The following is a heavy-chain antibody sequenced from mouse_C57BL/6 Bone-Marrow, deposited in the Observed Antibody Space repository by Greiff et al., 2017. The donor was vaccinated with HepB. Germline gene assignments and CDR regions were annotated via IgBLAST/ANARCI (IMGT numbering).Heavy chain of an antibody. V-gene: IGHV1-76*01. J-gene: IGHJ1*03. CDR2: IYPGSGNT. CDR1: GYTFTDYY. D-gene: IGHD1-1*01. Sequence: QVQLQQSGAELVRPGASVKLSCKASGYTFTDYYINWVKQRPGQGLEWIARIYPGSGNTYYNEKFKGKATLTAEKSSSTAYMQLSSLTSEDSAVYFCARGRVFLLLRHWYFDVWGTGTTVTVSS. CDR3: ARGRVFLLLRHWYFDV.